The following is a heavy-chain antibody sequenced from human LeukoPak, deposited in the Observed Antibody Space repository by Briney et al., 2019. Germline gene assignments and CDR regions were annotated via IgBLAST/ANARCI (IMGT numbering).Heavy chain of an antibody. CDR1: GFSFSTYG. CDR3: ARDVNAGNYGLYFDY. Sequence: GGSLRLSCAASGFSFSTYGMHWVRQAPGKGLEWVAVIWFDGNHIFYADSVKGRFTISRDNSKNTLYLQMDSLRGEDTAVYYRARDVNAGNYGLYFDYWGQGTLVTVSS. J-gene: IGHJ4*02. D-gene: IGHD1-7*01. CDR2: IWFDGNHI. V-gene: IGHV3-33*01.